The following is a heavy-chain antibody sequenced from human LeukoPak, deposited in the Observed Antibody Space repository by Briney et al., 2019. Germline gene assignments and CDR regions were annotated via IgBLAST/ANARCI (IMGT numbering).Heavy chain of an antibody. Sequence: KPSETLSLTCTVSGYSVTSGSYYWTWLRQPPGKGLEWIGFIYYTGSTRYNPSLQSRVTISLDTTNNQFSLRLDSLTAADTAVYYCASPGPGYGDYAYQYWGQGTLVTVSS. CDR1: GYSVTSGSYY. V-gene: IGHV4-61*01. J-gene: IGHJ4*02. CDR2: IYYTGST. CDR3: ASPGPGYGDYAYQY. D-gene: IGHD4-17*01.